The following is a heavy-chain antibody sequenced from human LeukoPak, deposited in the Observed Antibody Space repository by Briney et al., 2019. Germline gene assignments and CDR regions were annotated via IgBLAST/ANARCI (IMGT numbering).Heavy chain of an antibody. J-gene: IGHJ4*02. CDR2: FDPEDGET. D-gene: IGHD6-19*01. CDR3: ATRQMRGWYPGYFDY. Sequence: ASVKVSCKVSGYTLTELSIHWVRQAPGKGLEWMGGFDPEDGETIYAQKFQGRVTMTEDTSTDTAYMELSSLRSEDTAVYYCATRQMRGWYPGYFDYWGQGTLVTVSS. V-gene: IGHV1-24*01. CDR1: GYTLTELS.